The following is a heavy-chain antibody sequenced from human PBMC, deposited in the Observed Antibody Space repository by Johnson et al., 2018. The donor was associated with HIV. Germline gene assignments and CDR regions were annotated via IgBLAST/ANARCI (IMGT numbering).Heavy chain of an antibody. V-gene: IGHV3-66*01. D-gene: IGHD5-24*01. J-gene: IGHJ3*02. Sequence: VQLVESGGGLVQPGGSLRLSCAASGFTVSSNYMSWVRQAPGKGLEWVSVIYSGGSTYYADSVNGRFTISRDNSKNTLYLQMNSLSAKDTALYYCARACIDGYTCDAFDIWGQGTMVTVSS. CDR3: ARACIDGYTCDAFDI. CDR2: IYSGGST. CDR1: GFTVSSNY.